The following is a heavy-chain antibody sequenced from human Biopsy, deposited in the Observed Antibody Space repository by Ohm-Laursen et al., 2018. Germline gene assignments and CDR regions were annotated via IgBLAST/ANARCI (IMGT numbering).Heavy chain of an antibody. CDR3: ARGEAGVYDALNI. J-gene: IGHJ3*02. V-gene: IGHV4-59*01. CDR2: IYNSGST. CDR1: GRSMSSYY. Sequence: SDTLSLTCTVPGRSMSSYYWTWIRQPPGKGLEWIGYIYNSGSTNYNPSLKSRVTISVAVDTSKSQFSLWLSSVTAADTAMYYCARGEAGVYDALNIWGQGTMVIVSS. D-gene: IGHD3-10*01.